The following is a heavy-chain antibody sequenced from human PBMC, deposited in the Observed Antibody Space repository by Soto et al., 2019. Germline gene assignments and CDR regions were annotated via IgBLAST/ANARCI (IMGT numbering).Heavy chain of an antibody. V-gene: IGHV4-59*08. D-gene: IGHD2-15*01. CDR3: AGHQCGGGGCYLDY. J-gene: IGHJ4*02. Sequence: QVQLQESGPGLVKPSETLSLTCTVSGGSISSYYWSWIRQPPGKGLEWIAYIYYSGSTNYTPSLKSRVNKSVDTSKNQFSLRLSSVTAADTAVYYCAGHQCGGGGCYLDYWGQGTLVTVSS. CDR2: IYYSGST. CDR1: GGSISSYY.